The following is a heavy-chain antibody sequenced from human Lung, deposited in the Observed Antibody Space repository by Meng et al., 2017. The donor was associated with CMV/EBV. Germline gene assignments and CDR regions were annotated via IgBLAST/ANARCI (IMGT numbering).Heavy chain of an antibody. CDR3: ATPRGYSYGPLGH. V-gene: IGHV1-46*01. Sequence: ASVXVSCKASGYTFTSHYMHWVRQAPGQGLEWMGIMNPSGGSTSYAQKFQGRVTMTSDTATSTVYMELSSLRSEDTAVYYCATPRGYSYGPLGHRGQGTXVTVSS. J-gene: IGHJ4*02. CDR2: MNPSGGST. CDR1: GYTFTSHY. D-gene: IGHD5-18*01.